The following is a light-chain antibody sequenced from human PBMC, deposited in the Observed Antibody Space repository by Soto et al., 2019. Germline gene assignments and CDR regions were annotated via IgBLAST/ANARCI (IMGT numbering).Light chain of an antibody. CDR1: QSVTSTY. CDR3: QHYGRSPM. Sequence: EIVLAQSPGTLSLSPGERATLSCGASQSVTSTYLAWYQQRPGQAPRLLVYATSTRAVGVPDRFTGSGSGTDFTLTISRLEPEDFAVYYCQHYGRSPMFGQGTKVDI. J-gene: IGKJ1*01. V-gene: IGKV3-20*01. CDR2: ATS.